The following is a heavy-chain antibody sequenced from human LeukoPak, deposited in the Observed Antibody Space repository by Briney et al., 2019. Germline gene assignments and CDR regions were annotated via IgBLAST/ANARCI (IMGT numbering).Heavy chain of an antibody. V-gene: IGHV4-39*01. D-gene: IGHD2-21*02. CDR3: AKTVTAIAPWYFDY. Sequence: SETLSLTCTVSGGSISSSSYYWGWIRQPPGKGLEWIGGMYYSGSTYYNPSLKSRVTMSVDTSKNQFSLKLSSVTAADTAVYYCAKTVTAIAPWYFDYWGQGTLVTVSS. J-gene: IGHJ4*02. CDR2: MYYSGST. CDR1: GGSISSSSYY.